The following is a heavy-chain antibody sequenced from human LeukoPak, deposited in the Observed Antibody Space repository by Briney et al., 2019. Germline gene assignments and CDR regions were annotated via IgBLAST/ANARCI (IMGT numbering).Heavy chain of an antibody. V-gene: IGHV1-18*01. CDR1: GYTFTSYG. CDR2: ISAYNGNT. D-gene: IGHD2-15*01. CDR3: ARGVGYCSGGSCYSGYYFDY. Sequence: GASVKVSCKASGYTFTSYGISWVRQAPGQGLEWMGWISAYNGNTNYAQKPQGRVTMTTDTSTSTAYMELRSLRSDDTAVYYCARGVGYCSGGSCYSGYYFDYWGQGTLVTVSS. J-gene: IGHJ4*02.